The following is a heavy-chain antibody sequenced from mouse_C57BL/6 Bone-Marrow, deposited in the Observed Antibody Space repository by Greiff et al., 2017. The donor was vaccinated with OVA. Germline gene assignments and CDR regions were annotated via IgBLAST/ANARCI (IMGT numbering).Heavy chain of an antibody. CDR3: ARHYYGSSYY. CDR2: ISSGGSYT. J-gene: IGHJ2*01. D-gene: IGHD1-1*01. CDR1: GFTFSSYG. V-gene: IGHV5-6*02. Sequence: DVMLVESGGDLVKPGGSLKLSCAASGFTFSSYGMSWVRQTPDQRLEWVATISSGGSYTSYPDSVKGRVTISRDNAKNTLYLQLSSLKSEDTARYYCARHYYGSSYYWGQGTTLTVS.